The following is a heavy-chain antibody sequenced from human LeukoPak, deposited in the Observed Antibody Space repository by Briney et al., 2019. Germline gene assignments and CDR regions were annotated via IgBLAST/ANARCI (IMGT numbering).Heavy chain of an antibody. CDR3: ARSSSHIDY. D-gene: IGHD6-6*01. J-gene: IGHJ4*02. CDR2: IYYSGST. CDR1: GGSISSYY. V-gene: IGHV4-59*01. Sequence: PSETLSLTCTVSGGSISSYYWSWIRQPPGKGLEWIGYIYYSGSTSYNPSLKSRVTISADKSKSQFSLKLSSVTAADTAVYYCARSSSHIDYWGQGTLDTVSS.